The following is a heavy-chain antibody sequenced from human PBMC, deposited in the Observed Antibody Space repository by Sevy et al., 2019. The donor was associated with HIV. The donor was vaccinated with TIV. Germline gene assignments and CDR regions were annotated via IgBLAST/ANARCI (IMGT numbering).Heavy chain of an antibody. CDR1: GGTFSSYA. CDR3: ARDGYPTYCSGGSCYPERAFDI. D-gene: IGHD2-15*01. J-gene: IGHJ3*02. Sequence: ASVKVSCKASGGTFSSYAISWVRQAPGQWLEWMGGIIPIFGTANYSQKFQGRVTITADKSTSTAYMELSSLRSEDTAVYYCARDGYPTYCSGGSCYPERAFDIWGQGTMVTVSS. V-gene: IGHV1-69*06. CDR2: IIPIFGTA.